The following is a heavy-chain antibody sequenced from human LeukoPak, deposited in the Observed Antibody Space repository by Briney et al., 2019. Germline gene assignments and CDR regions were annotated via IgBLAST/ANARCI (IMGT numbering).Heavy chain of an antibody. D-gene: IGHD3-16*01. Sequence: GGSLRLSCAASGFTFSSYDMNWVRQATGKGLEWVSAIDTAGDTYYPGSVKGRFTISRENAKNSLYLQMNSLRAGDTAVYYCASAVWGKGDYWGQGTLVTVSS. CDR1: GFTFSSYD. J-gene: IGHJ4*02. V-gene: IGHV3-13*01. CDR2: IDTAGDT. CDR3: ASAVWGKGDY.